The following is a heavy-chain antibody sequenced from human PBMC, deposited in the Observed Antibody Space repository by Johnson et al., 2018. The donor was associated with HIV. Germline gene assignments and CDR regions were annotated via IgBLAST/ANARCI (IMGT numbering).Heavy chain of an antibody. D-gene: IGHD2-2*01. Sequence: VQLLESGGGLVKPGGSLRLSCAASGFTFSNAWMSWVRQAPGKGLEWVGRIKSKTDGGTTDYAAPVKGRFTISRDDSKNTLYLQMNSLKIENTAVYYCTTVYCSSTSCYSYAFDIWGQGTMVTVSS. J-gene: IGHJ3*02. CDR2: IKSKTDGGTT. V-gene: IGHV3-15*01. CDR1: GFTFSNAW. CDR3: TTVYCSSTSCYSYAFDI.